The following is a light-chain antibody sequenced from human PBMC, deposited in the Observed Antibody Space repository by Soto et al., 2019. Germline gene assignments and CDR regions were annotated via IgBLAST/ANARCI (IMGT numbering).Light chain of an antibody. CDR1: QSLLHSDGKTY. Sequence: DIVMTQTPLSLSVTPGQPASISCKSSQSLLHSDGKTYLYWYLQKPGQPPQLLIYEVSNQFSGFQGRLSSRGSGTDFTLKISRFEAENVGVYYFMQRIQLPCTFGQGTKVEIK. CDR3: MQRIQLPCT. CDR2: EVS. V-gene: IGKV2D-29*01. J-gene: IGKJ1*01.